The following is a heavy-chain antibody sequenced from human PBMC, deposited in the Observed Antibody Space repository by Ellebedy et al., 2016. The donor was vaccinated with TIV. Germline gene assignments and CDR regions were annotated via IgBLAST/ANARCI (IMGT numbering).Heavy chain of an antibody. CDR3: ASLGSGGRRTRFDY. J-gene: IGHJ4*02. D-gene: IGHD3-3*01. CDR1: GYTFTGYY. CDR2: INPSGGST. V-gene: IGHV1-46*01. Sequence: AASVQVSCKASGYTFTGYYMHWVRQAPGQGLEWMGWINPSGGSTSYAQKFQGRVTMTRDTSTSTVYMELSSLRSEATAVYYCASLGSGGRRTRFDYWGQGTLVTVSS.